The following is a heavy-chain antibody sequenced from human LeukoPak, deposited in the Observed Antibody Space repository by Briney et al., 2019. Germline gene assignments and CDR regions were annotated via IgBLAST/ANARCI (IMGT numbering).Heavy chain of an antibody. CDR2: IIPIFGTA. J-gene: IGHJ4*02. D-gene: IGHD3-22*01. V-gene: IGHV1-69*01. CDR3: AREGDGDYYDSSGYLSH. Sequence: SVKVSCKASGGTFSSYAISWVRQAPGQGLEWMGGIIPIFGTANYAQKFQGRVTITADESTSTAYMELSSLRSEDTAVYYCAREGDGDYYDSSGYLSHWGQGTPVTVSS. CDR1: GGTFSSYA.